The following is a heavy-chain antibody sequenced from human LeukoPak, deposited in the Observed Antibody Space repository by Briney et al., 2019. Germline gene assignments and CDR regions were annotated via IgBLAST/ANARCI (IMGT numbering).Heavy chain of an antibody. D-gene: IGHD2-8*02. V-gene: IGHV1-2*07. J-gene: IGHJ4*02. CDR2: INPNSGGT. CDR3: ARDVGSLVVDY. Sequence: ASVKVSCKASGYTFTDYYIHWVRQAPGQELEWMGWINPNSGGTNYAHKFQGRVTMTSDTSISTVYMDLSSLNSDDTAVYYCARDVGSLVVDYWGQGTLVPVSS. CDR1: GYTFTDYY.